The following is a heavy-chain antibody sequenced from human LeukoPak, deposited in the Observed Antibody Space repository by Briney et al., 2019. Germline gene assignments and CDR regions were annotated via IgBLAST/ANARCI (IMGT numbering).Heavy chain of an antibody. CDR2: INPNSGGT. CDR3: ARGFTIFGVVPQSVDFDY. CDR1: GYTFTGYY. V-gene: IGHV1-2*02. J-gene: IGHJ4*02. D-gene: IGHD3-3*01. Sequence: ASVKVSCKASGYTFTGYYMHWVRQAPGQGLEWMGWINPNSGGTNYAQKFQGRVTMTRDTSISTAYMELSRLRSDDTAVYYCARGFTIFGVVPQSVDFDYWGQGTLGTVSS.